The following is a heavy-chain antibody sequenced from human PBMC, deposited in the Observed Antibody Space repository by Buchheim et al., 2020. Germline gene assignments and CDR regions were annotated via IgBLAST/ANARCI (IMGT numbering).Heavy chain of an antibody. J-gene: IGHJ6*02. CDR3: AREAYGAGGMDV. Sequence: EVQLVESGGGLVKPGGSLRLSCAASGFTFSSYSMTWVRQAPGKGLEWVSSISGDSSYIFYADSVKGRFTISRDNAKNSLYLQMNSLRAEDTAVYYCAREAYGAGGMDVWGQGTT. CDR2: ISGDSSYI. D-gene: IGHD3-10*01. V-gene: IGHV3-21*01. CDR1: GFTFSSYS.